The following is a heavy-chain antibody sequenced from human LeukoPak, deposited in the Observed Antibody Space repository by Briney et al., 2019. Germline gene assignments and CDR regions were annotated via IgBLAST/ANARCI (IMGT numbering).Heavy chain of an antibody. J-gene: IGHJ4*02. CDR2: ISYDGSNK. D-gene: IGHD7-27*01. CDR1: GFTFSSYA. CDR3: LGPPDY. V-gene: IGHV3-30-3*01. Sequence: GGSLRLSCAASGFTFSSYAMHWVRQAPGKGLEWVAVISYDGSNKYYADSVKGRFTISRDNSKNTLYLQMNSLRAEDTAVYYCLGPPDYWGQGTLVTASS.